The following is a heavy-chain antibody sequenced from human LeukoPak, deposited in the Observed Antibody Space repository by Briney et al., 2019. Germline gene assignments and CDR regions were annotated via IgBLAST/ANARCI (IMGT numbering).Heavy chain of an antibody. Sequence: SETLSLTCTVSGGSISSYYWSWIRQPLGRGLEWIGYIYYSGSTNYNPSLKSRVTISVDTSKNQFSLKLSSVTAADTAVYYCARSSGVNWYFDLWGRGTLVTVSS. CDR3: ARSSGVNWYFDL. CDR2: IYYSGST. J-gene: IGHJ2*01. V-gene: IGHV4-59*01. CDR1: GGSISSYY. D-gene: IGHD2-8*01.